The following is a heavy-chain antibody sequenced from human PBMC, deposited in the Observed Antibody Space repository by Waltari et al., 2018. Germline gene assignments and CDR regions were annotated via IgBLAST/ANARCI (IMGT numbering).Heavy chain of an antibody. D-gene: IGHD6-13*01. CDR3: AGIAAAGGGGFDY. V-gene: IGHV3-53*02. J-gene: IGHJ4*02. Sequence: EVQLVETGGGLIQPGWSLRLSCAASGFTVSSNYMSWVRQAPGKGLAWVSVIYSGGSTYYADAVKGRCTISRYNSKNTLYLQMNSLRAEDTAVYYCAGIAAAGGGGFDYWGQGTLVTVSS. CDR1: GFTVSSNY. CDR2: IYSGGST.